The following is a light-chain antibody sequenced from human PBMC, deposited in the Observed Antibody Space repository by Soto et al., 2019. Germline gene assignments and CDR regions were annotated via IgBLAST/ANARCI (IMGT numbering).Light chain of an antibody. CDR3: QQTSNWQGS. V-gene: IGKV3D-11*02. J-gene: IGKJ1*01. Sequence: EIVLTQSPGTLSLSPGERATLSCRASQSFSTFLAWYQQKPGQAPRLLIYDVSKLAPGLPARFSGSGSGTDFTLTISRLEPEDFAVYYCQQTSNWQGSFGRGTKVDIK. CDR2: DVS. CDR1: QSFSTF.